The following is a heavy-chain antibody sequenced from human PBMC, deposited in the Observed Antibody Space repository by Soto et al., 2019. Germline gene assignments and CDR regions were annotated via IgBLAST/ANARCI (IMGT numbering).Heavy chain of an antibody. V-gene: IGHV1-69*02. CDR2: IIPILGIA. CDR3: AWGAAAMLGY. J-gene: IGHJ4*02. CDR1: GGTFSSYT. D-gene: IGHD6-13*01. Sequence: QVQLVQSGAEVKKPGSSVKVSCKASGGTFSSYTISWVRQAPGQGLEWMGRIIPILGIANYAQKFQGRVTITADRTTSTADMELSSLRSEDTAVHYCAWGAAAMLGYWGQGTLVAVSS.